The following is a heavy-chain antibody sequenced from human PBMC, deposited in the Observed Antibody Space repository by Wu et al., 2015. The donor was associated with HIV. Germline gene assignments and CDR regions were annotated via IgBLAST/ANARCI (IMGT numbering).Heavy chain of an antibody. V-gene: IGHV1-18*01. D-gene: IGHD2-21*02. CDR3: ARDVGWGLEY. CDR1: GYSFTNYG. Sequence: QVQLVQSGGEVKKPGAAVRVSCKASGYSFTNYGISWVRQAPGQGLERMGWISGYNGNTNYAQKLEDRFIMTTDTSTTTVYMELRSLRSDDTAVYYCARDVGWGLEYWGQGTLVTVSS. CDR2: ISGYNGNT. J-gene: IGHJ4*02.